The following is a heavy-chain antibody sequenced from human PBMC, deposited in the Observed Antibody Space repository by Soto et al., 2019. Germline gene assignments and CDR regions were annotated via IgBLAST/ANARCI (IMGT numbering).Heavy chain of an antibody. J-gene: IGHJ4*02. CDR2: IWYDGSNK. V-gene: IGHV3-33*01. CDR3: AREGDSSGYYYHY. CDR1: GFTFSSYG. D-gene: IGHD3-22*01. Sequence: GGSLRLSCAASGFTFSSYGMHWVRQAPGKGLEWVAVIWYDGSNKYYADSVKGRFTISRDNSKNTLYLQMNSLRAEDTAVYYCAREGDSSGYYYHYWGQGTLVTVSS.